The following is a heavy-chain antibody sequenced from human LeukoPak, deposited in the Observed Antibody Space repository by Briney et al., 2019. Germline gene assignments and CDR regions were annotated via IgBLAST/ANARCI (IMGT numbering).Heavy chain of an antibody. CDR3: ARSSPSGWPPDNFDY. D-gene: IGHD6-19*01. J-gene: IGHJ4*02. V-gene: IGHV4-59*01. CDR2: IYYSGST. CDR1: GFASGTYY. Sequence: GSLRLSCEGSGFASGTYYMSWVRQAPGKGLEGIGYIYYSGSTNYNPSLQTRVTISVDTSQNQFSLKLSSVTAADTAVYYCARSSPSGWPPDNFDYWGQGTLVTVSS.